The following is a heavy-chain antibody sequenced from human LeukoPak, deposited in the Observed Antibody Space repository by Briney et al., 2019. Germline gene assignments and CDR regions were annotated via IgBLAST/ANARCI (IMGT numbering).Heavy chain of an antibody. CDR2: ITGDET. J-gene: IGHJ4*02. V-gene: IGHV3-23*01. Sequence: GSLRLSCATSAFTLSTCAMSWVRQAPGKGLEWVSFITGDETYYTDSVKGRFTLSRDTSKNMLYLHMNNLRVEDTALYFCASRPGPGLGPLDFWGQGTLVSVSS. CDR1: AFTLSTCA. CDR3: ASRPGPGLGPLDF. D-gene: IGHD1-1*01.